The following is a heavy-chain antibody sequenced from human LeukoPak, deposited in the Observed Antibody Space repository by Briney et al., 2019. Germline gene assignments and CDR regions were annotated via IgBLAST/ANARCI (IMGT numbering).Heavy chain of an antibody. V-gene: IGHV4-59*12. CDR1: GGSISSYY. D-gene: IGHD4-17*01. CDR2: IYYSGST. J-gene: IGHJ6*02. Sequence: SETLSLTCTVSGGSISSYYWSWIRQPPGKGLEWIGYIYYSGSTNYNPSLKSRVTISVDTSKNQFSLKLSSVTAADTAVYYCARALTTVTRRYGMDVWGQGTTVTVSS. CDR3: ARALTTVTRRYGMDV.